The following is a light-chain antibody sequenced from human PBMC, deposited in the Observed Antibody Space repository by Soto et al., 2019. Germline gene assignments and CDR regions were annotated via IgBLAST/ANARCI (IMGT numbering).Light chain of an antibody. CDR2: DAS. V-gene: IGKV3-11*01. J-gene: IGKJ5*01. CDR1: QSVSSY. CDR3: QQRSNWPCT. Sequence: EIVLTQSPATLSLSPGERATLSCRASQSVSSYLAWYQQKPGQAPRLLIYDASNRATGIPARFSGSGSGTDFPLTISRLEPEDFAVYYCQQRSNWPCTFGQGTRLEIK.